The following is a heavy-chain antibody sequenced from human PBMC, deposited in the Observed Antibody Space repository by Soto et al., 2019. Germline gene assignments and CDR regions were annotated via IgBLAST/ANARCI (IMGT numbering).Heavy chain of an antibody. CDR2: IYYSGST. V-gene: IGHV4-31*03. Sequence: PSETLSLTCTVSGGPISSGGYYWSWIRQHPGKGLEWIGYIYYSGSTYYNPSLKSRVSISVDTSKNQFSLKLSSVTATDTAVYCGARGWQTNYFDYWGQGTLVTVPS. J-gene: IGHJ4*02. D-gene: IGHD6-13*01. CDR1: GGPISSGGYY. CDR3: ARGWQTNYFDY.